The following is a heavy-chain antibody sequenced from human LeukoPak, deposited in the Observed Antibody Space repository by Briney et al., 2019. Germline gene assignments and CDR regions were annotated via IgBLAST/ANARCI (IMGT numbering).Heavy chain of an antibody. CDR3: ARGYWKAVVPAGSSFDP. CDR1: GGSISSGDYY. Sequence: SQTLSLTCTVSGGSISSGDYYWSWIRQPPGKGLEWIGYIYYSGSTYYNPSLKSRVTISVDTSKNQFSLKLSSVTAADTAVYYCARGYWKAVVPAGSSFDPWGQGTLVTVSS. D-gene: IGHD2-2*01. V-gene: IGHV4-30-4*08. J-gene: IGHJ5*02. CDR2: IYYSGST.